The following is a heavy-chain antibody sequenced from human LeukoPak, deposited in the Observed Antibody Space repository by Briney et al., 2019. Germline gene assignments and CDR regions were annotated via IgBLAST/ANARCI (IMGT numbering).Heavy chain of an antibody. D-gene: IGHD3-9*01. V-gene: IGHV1-2*04. J-gene: IGHJ4*02. CDR2: INPNSGGT. CDR1: GYTFTGYY. CDR3: ARVPDYDILRS. Sequence: ASVKVSCKASGYTFTGYYMHWVRQAPGQGLEWMGWINPNSGGTNYAQKFQGWVTMTRDTSISTAYMELSSLRSEDTAVYYCARVPDYDILRSWGQGTLVTVSS.